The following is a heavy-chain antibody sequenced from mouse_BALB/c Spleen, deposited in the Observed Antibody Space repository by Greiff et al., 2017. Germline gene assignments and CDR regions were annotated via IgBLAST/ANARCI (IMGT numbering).Heavy chain of an antibody. CDR2: IRNKANGYTT. D-gene: IGHD2-14*01. CDR3: ARVSYYRDYWYFDV. J-gene: IGHJ1*01. CDR1: GFTFTDYY. Sequence: EVQVVESGGGLVQPGGSLRLSCATSGFTFTDYYMSWVRQPPGKALEWLGFIRNKANGYTTEYSASVKGRFTISRDNSQSILYLQMNTLRAEDSATYYCARVSYYRDYWYFDVWGAGTTVTVSS. V-gene: IGHV7-3*02.